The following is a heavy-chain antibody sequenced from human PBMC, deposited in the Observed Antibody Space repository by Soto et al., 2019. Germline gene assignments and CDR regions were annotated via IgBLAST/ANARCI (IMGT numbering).Heavy chain of an antibody. Sequence: KISCKGSGYSFTSYWISWVRQAPGQGLEWMGGIIPIFGTANYAQKFQGRVTITADESTSTAYMELSSLRSEDTAVYYCARGPRYSYGYRFDYWGQGTLVTVSS. CDR1: GYSFTSYW. CDR2: IIPIFGTA. CDR3: ARGPRYSYGYRFDY. J-gene: IGHJ4*02. V-gene: IGHV1-69*01. D-gene: IGHD5-18*01.